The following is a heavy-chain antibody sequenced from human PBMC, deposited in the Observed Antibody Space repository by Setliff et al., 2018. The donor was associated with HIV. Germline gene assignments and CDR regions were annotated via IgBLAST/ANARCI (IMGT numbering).Heavy chain of an antibody. V-gene: IGHV3-30*07. J-gene: IGHJ4*02. CDR2: ISYDGSRI. Sequence: PGGSLRLSCVASGFTFSNFAMHWVRQAPGKGLEWVSVISYDGSRISYADSVKGRFTISRDNSKNTLYLQMNSLRAEDMAVYYCAKDLYSNPYYFDNWGQGTLVTVSS. D-gene: IGHD4-4*01. CDR1: GFTFSNFA. CDR3: AKDLYSNPYYFDN.